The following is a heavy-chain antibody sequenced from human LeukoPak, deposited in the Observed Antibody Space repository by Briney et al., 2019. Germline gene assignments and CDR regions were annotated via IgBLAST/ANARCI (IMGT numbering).Heavy chain of an antibody. J-gene: IGHJ4*02. CDR2: INPNSGGT. Sequence: GASVKVSCKASGYSFSDYSIHWVRQDPGQGLEWMGRINPNSGGTSYAQNFQGRVSMTRDTSISTTYMEVSGLTSDDTAVYYCARGGSGSGYLYYFDYWGQGTLVSVSS. CDR3: ARGGSGSGYLYYFDY. V-gene: IGHV1-2*06. CDR1: GYSFSDYS. D-gene: IGHD3-10*01.